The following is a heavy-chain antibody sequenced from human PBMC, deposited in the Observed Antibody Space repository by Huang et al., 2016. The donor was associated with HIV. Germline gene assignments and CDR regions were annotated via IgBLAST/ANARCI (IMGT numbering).Heavy chain of an antibody. D-gene: IGHD3-10*01. V-gene: IGHV4-30-4*08. J-gene: IGHJ4*02. Sequence: QVQLQESGPGLVKPSQTLSLPCTVSGDSIGSGGHYWSWIRPPPGKGLAWIGFIYYSGSTYHNPSRKSRVTIAVDTSKNQFSLKVSSVTAADTAVYFCSRALYYHGSGSYSDYWGRGTLVTVSS. CDR2: IYYSGST. CDR3: SRALYYHGSGSYSDY. CDR1: GDSIGSGGHY.